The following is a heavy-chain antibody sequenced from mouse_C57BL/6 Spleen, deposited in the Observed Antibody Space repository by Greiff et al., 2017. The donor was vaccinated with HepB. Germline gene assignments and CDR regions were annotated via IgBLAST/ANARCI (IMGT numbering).Heavy chain of an antibody. Sequence: EVKLVESGGGLVKPGGSLKLSCAASGFTFSDYGMHWVRQAPEKGLEWVAYISSGSSTIYYADTVKGRFTISRDNAKNTLFLQMTILRSEDTAMYYCARSYYYGSSYVAWFAYWGQGTLVTVSA. CDR2: ISSGSSTI. D-gene: IGHD1-1*01. V-gene: IGHV5-17*01. CDR3: ARSYYYGSSYVAWFAY. CDR1: GFTFSDYG. J-gene: IGHJ3*01.